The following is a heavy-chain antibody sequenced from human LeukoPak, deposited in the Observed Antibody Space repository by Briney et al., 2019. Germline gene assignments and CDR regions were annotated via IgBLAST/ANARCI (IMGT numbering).Heavy chain of an antibody. CDR1: GASITDYY. CDR3: AREGSTSTGIDY. Sequence: PSETLSLTYTVSGASITDYYWSWIRQSPGKGLEWIGYIYYDGSTNYNPSLKGRVSILVDTSKNQFSLKLSSVTAADTAVYYCAREGSTSTGIDYWGQGTLVTVSS. J-gene: IGHJ4*02. D-gene: IGHD2-2*01. V-gene: IGHV4-59*12. CDR2: IYYDGST.